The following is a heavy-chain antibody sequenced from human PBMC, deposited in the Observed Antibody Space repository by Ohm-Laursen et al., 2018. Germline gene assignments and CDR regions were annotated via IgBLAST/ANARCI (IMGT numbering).Heavy chain of an antibody. J-gene: IGHJ6*02. V-gene: IGHV1-8*02. CDR2: MNPNSGNT. Sequence: ASVKVSCNASGYTFTSYYMHWVRQATGQGLEWMGWMNPNSGNTGYAQKFQGRVTMTRNTSISTAYMELSSLRSEDTAVYYCARGFGSSYCSSTSCALLDYYYGMDVWGQGTTVTVSS. CDR1: GYTFTSYY. D-gene: IGHD2-2*01. CDR3: ARGFGSSYCSSTSCALLDYYYGMDV.